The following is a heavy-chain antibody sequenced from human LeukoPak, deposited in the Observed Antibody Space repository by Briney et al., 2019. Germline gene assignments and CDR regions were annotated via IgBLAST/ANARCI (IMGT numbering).Heavy chain of an antibody. V-gene: IGHV3-23*01. D-gene: IGHD2-2*02. CDR3: AKGDQPLLYGGAFDY. CDR2: FTGRGGST. Sequence: PGGTLRLSCAASGFTFGNYGMTWVRQAPGKGLEWVSTFTGRGGSTFYADSVKGRFTISRDISKNTLYLQMHSLGAEDTAVYYCAKGDQPLLYGGAFDYWGQGTLVTVSS. CDR1: GFTFGNYG. J-gene: IGHJ4*02.